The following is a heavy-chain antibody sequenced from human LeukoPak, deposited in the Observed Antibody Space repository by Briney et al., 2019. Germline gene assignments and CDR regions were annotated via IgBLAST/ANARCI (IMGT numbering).Heavy chain of an antibody. CDR1: GGTFSSYA. CDR3: ARVPMGVVVPAAIFDYYYYMDV. J-gene: IGHJ6*03. Sequence: SVKVSCKASGGTFSSYAISWVRQAPGQGLEWMGGIIPIFGTANYAQKFQGRVTITTDESTSTAYMELSSLRSEDTAVYYCARVPMGVVVPAAIFDYYYYMDVWGKGTTVTVSS. CDR2: IIPIFGTA. D-gene: IGHD2-2*02. V-gene: IGHV1-69*05.